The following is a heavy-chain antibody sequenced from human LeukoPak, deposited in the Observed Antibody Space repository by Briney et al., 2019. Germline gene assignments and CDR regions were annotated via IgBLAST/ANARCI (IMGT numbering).Heavy chain of an antibody. CDR2: IRSKAYGETA. V-gene: IGHV3-49*03. J-gene: IGHJ4*02. CDR3: TTDRGYYDSSGYYYFDY. D-gene: IGHD3-22*01. CDR1: GFTFGDYA. Sequence: GGSLRLSCKASGFTFGDYAMSWIRQAPGKGLEWVGFIRSKAYGETADYAASVKGRFTISRDDSKNTLYLQMNSPKTEDTAVYYCTTDRGYYDSSGYYYFDYWGQGTLVTVSS.